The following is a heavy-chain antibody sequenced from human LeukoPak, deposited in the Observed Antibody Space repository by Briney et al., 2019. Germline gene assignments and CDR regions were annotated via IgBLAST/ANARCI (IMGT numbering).Heavy chain of an antibody. CDR2: IKQDGSEK. J-gene: IGHJ4*02. CDR3: ARGAGSSWYFYFDY. D-gene: IGHD6-13*01. CDR1: GFTFSSYW. Sequence: GGSLRLSCAASGFTFSSYWMSWVRQAPGKGLEWVANIKQDGSEKYYVDSVKGRFSISRDNAKNSLYLQMNSLRVEDTAVYYCARGAGSSWYFYFDYWGQGTLVTVSS. V-gene: IGHV3-7*03.